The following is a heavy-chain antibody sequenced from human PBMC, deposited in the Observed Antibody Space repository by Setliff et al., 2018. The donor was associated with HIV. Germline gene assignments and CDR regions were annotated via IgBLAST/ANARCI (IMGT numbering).Heavy chain of an antibody. J-gene: IGHJ4*02. D-gene: IGHD3-3*01. Sequence: SETLSLTCTVSGGSISGYYWSWIRQPPGKGLEWIGYIYYSGSTNYNPSLKSRVTISLDTSKNQFSLKLTSVTAADTAVYYCARDSVSNYNFWSGYLDYWGQGTLVTVSS. CDR3: ARDSVSNYNFWSGYLDY. CDR1: GGSISGYY. CDR2: IYYSGST. V-gene: IGHV4-59*12.